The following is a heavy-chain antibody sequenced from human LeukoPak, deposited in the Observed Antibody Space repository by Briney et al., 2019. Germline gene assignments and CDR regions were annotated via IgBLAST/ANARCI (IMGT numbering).Heavy chain of an antibody. CDR3: AKLADGDQVVITQKAIDY. CDR2: IRYDGSNK. D-gene: IGHD3-22*01. Sequence: GGSLRLSCAASGFTFSSYGMHWVRQAPGKGVGWVAFIRYDGSNKYYADSVKGRFTISRDNSKNTLYLQMNSLRAEDTAVYYCAKLADGDQVVITQKAIDYWGQGTLVTVSS. CDR1: GFTFSSYG. J-gene: IGHJ4*02. V-gene: IGHV3-30*02.